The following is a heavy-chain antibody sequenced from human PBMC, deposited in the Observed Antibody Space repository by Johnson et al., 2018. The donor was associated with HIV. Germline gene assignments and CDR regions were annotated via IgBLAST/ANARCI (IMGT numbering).Heavy chain of an antibody. V-gene: IGHV3-9*01. D-gene: IGHD6-13*01. J-gene: IGHJ3*02. CDR3: AKEAGNSSWIPLYDAFDI. Sequence: QLVESGGGLVQPGRSLRISCAASRFTIDDYAMHWVRQAPGKGLEWVSGISWNSGSIGYADSVKGRFTISRDNAKNSLYLQMNSLRAEDTALYYCAKEAGNSSWIPLYDAFDIWGQGTMVTVSS. CDR2: ISWNSGSI. CDR1: RFTIDDYA.